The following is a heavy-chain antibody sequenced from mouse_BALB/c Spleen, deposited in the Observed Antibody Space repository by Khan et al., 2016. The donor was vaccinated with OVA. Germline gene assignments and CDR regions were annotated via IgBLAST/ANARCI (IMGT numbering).Heavy chain of an antibody. CDR1: GYSITSDYA. CDR2: ISYSGST. J-gene: IGHJ4*01. CDR3: ARDGSRYNYAMDY. D-gene: IGHD2-3*01. V-gene: IGHV3-2*02. Sequence: EVQLQESGPGLVKPSQSLSLTCTVTGYSITSDYAWNWIRQFPGNKLEWMGYISYSGSTNYNPSLKSRISITRDTSKNPFFLTLNSVTTEDTATYYCARDGSRYNYAMDYWGQGTSVTVSS.